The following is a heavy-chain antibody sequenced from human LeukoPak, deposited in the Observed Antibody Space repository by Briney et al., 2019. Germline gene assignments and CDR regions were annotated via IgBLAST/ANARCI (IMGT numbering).Heavy chain of an antibody. CDR1: GYSISSDYY. J-gene: IGHJ4*02. D-gene: IGHD1-26*01. V-gene: IGHV4-38-2*02. CDR3: ARAIEVGAMTPFDY. CDR2: IYHSGST. Sequence: SETLPLTCTVSGYSISSDYYWGWVRQPPGKGLEWIGSIYHSGSTYYNPSLKSRVTISVDTSKNQFSLKLTSVTAADTAVHYCARAIEVGAMTPFDYWGQGTPVTVSS.